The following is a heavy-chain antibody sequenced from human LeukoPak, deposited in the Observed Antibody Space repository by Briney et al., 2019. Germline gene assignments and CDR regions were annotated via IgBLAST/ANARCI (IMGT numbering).Heavy chain of an antibody. CDR2: INHSGST. J-gene: IGHJ6*02. Sequence: SETLSLTCTVSGGSVSSGSYYWSWIRQPPGKGLEWIGEINHSGSTNYNPSLKSRVTISVDTSKNQFSLKLSSVTAADTAVYYCARGPYCSSTSCYSDGMDVWGQGTTVTVSS. CDR3: ARGPYCSSTSCYSDGMDV. CDR1: GGSVSSGSYY. V-gene: IGHV4-39*07. D-gene: IGHD2-2*01.